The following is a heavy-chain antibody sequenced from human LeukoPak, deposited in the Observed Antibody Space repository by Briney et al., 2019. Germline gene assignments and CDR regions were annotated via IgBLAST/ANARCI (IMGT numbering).Heavy chain of an antibody. CDR1: GYTFTSYG. CDR3: ARDSLKHGGNFFGY. J-gene: IGHJ4*02. CDR2: ISAYNGNT. D-gene: IGHD4-23*01. V-gene: IGHV1-18*01. Sequence: ASVKVSCKASGYTFTSYGISWGRQAPGQGLEWMGWISAYNGNTHYAQKLQGRVTMTTDPSTSTAYLELRSLSSDDTAVYYCARDSLKHGGNFFGYWGQGPLVTVSS.